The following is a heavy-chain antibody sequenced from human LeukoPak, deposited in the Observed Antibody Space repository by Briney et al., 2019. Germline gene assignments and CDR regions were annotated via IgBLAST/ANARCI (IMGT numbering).Heavy chain of an antibody. CDR1: GGSISSSSYY. J-gene: IGHJ5*02. CDR2: IHYSGTT. Sequence: SETLSLTCTVSGGSISSSSYYWGWIRQPPGKGPEWIGSIHYSGTTYYNPSLKSRVIISVDTSKNQFSLKLSSVTAADTAVYYCARTGGYMVRGVQNWFDPWGQGTLVIVSS. D-gene: IGHD3-10*01. CDR3: ARTGGYMVRGVQNWFDP. V-gene: IGHV4-39*01.